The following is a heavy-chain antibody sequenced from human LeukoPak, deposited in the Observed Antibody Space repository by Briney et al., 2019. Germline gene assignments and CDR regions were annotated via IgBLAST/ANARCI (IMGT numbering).Heavy chain of an antibody. CDR1: GGSFSGYY. D-gene: IGHD3-16*01. J-gene: IGHJ4*02. CDR3: ARGRYGWLPFDY. V-gene: IGHV4-34*01. Sequence: PETLSLTCAVYGGSFSGYYWSWIRQPPGKGLEWIGEINHSGSTNYNPSLKSRVTISVDTSKNQFTLKLSSVTAADTAVYYCARGRYGWLPFDYWGQGTLVTVSS. CDR2: INHSGST.